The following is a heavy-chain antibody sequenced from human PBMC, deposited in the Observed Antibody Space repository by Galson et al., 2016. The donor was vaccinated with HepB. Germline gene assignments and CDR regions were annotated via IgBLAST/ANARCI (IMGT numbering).Heavy chain of an antibody. V-gene: IGHV1-18*01. CDR2: INGYDGNT. CDR3: ARKTSVGFDC. D-gene: IGHD1-26*01. CDR1: GYNFLSFG. J-gene: IGHJ4*02. Sequence: SVKVSCKASGYNFLSFGISWMRQAPGQGLEWVGLINGYDGNTNHAQNFQGRVTMTTDTSTKIAFMELRGLRPDDTAIYFCARKTSVGFDCWGQGTLVAVSS.